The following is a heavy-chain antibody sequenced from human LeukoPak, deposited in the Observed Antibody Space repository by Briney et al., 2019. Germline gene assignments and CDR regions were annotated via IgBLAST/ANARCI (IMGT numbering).Heavy chain of an antibody. V-gene: IGHV3-23*01. CDR3: AKFFYDTVAGFYFDY. Sequence: GGSLRLSCAASGFTFSSYAMSWVRQAPGKGPEWVSAISGSGGSTYYADSVKGRFTISRDNSKNTLYLQMNSLRAEDTAVYYCAKFFYDTVAGFYFDYWGQGTLVTVSS. CDR1: GFTFSSYA. CDR2: ISGSGGST. J-gene: IGHJ4*02. D-gene: IGHD6-19*01.